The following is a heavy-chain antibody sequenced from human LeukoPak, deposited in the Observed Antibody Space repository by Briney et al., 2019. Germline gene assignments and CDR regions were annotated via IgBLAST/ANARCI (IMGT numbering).Heavy chain of an antibody. J-gene: IGHJ4*02. CDR1: GFTVSNNY. CDR3: ARDPPGIAASVSGG. CDR2: IYSGGST. D-gene: IGHD6-13*01. Sequence: PGGSLRLCCTASGFTVSNNYMNWVRQAPGKGLEWVSLIYSGGSTHYADSVKGRFTISRDNSKNTLYLQMSSLRAEDTAVYYCARDPPGIAASVSGGWGQGTLVTVSS. V-gene: IGHV3-53*01.